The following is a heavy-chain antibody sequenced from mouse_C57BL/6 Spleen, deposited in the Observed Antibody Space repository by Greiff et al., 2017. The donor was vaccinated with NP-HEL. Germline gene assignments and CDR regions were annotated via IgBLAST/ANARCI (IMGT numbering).Heavy chain of an antibody. J-gene: IGHJ2*01. CDR1: GYSITSDY. Sequence: EVKLVESGPGLAKPSQTLSLTCSVTGYSITSDYWNWIRKFPGNKLEYMGYISYSGSTYYNPSLKSRISITRETSKNQYYLQLNSVTTENTATYYCARVIKLAKYYFDYWGKGTTLTVSS. CDR3: ARVIKLAKYYFDY. V-gene: IGHV3-8*01. CDR2: ISYSGST. D-gene: IGHD4-1*01.